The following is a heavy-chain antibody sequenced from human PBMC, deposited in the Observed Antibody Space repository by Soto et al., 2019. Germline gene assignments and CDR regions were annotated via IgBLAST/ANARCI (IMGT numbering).Heavy chain of an antibody. D-gene: IGHD3-10*01. V-gene: IGHV1-3*01. CDR1: GYTFTSYA. CDR2: INAGNGNT. J-gene: IGHJ5*02. Sequence: QVQLVQSGAEVKKPGASVKVSCKASGYTFTSYAMHWVRQAPGQRLEWMGWINAGNGNTKYSQKFQGRVTMTRDTSAINAYMELRRPRSVDTDVYYCAKDVFLWFGELGGMRDPWGQGTMVTVSS. CDR3: AKDVFLWFGELGGMRDP.